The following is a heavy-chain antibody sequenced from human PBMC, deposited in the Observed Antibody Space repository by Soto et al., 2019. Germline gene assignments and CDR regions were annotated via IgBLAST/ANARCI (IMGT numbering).Heavy chain of an antibody. CDR1: GGSISSGGYS. D-gene: IGHD3-10*01. CDR3: ARVTTLGGRNWFDP. J-gene: IGHJ5*02. Sequence: PSETLSLTCAVSGGSISSGGYSWSWIRQPPGKGLEWIGYIYHSGSTYYNPSLKSRVTISVDRSKNQFSLKLSSVTAADTAVYYCARVTTLGGRNWFDPWGQGTLVTVSS. CDR2: IYHSGST. V-gene: IGHV4-30-2*01.